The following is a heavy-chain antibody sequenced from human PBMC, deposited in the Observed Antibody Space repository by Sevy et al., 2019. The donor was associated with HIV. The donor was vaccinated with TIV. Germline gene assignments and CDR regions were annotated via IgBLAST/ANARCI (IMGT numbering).Heavy chain of an antibody. CDR1: GFTFSSYS. J-gene: IGHJ5*02. D-gene: IGHD3-22*01. Sequence: GGSLRLSCAASGFTFSSYSMNWVRQAPGKGLEWVSSISSSSSDIYYADSVKGRFTISRDNAKNSLYLQMNSLRAEDTAVYYCARDKRNYYDSSGGFDPWGQGTLVTVSS. CDR3: ARDKRNYYDSSGGFDP. CDR2: ISSSSSDI. V-gene: IGHV3-21*01.